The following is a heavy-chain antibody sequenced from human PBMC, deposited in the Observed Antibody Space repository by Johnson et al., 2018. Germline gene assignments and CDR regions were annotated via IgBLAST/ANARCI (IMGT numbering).Heavy chain of an antibody. J-gene: IGHJ6*03. Sequence: QVQLVEAGGGVVQPGRSLRLSCAASGFTFSSFAMHWVRHTTGKGLEWVAIISYDGTDKYSADSVKGRFTIARDNSKYTLYLQMNSLRVEDTAVYYCARGLRYYGSGSYSQSFYYMDVWGKGTTVTVSS. CDR3: ARGLRYYGSGSYSQSFYYMDV. CDR2: ISYDGTDK. D-gene: IGHD3-10*01. CDR1: GFTFSSFA. V-gene: IGHV3-30*04.